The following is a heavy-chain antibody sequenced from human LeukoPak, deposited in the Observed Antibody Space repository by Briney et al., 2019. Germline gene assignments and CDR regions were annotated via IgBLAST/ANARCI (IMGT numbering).Heavy chain of an antibody. D-gene: IGHD2-21*02. Sequence: GESLKISCKGSGYSFTSYWIGWVRQMPGKGLEWMGIIYPGDSDTRYSPSFQGQVTISADKSIGTAYLQWSSLKASDTAMYYCARPRDVVVTAIPYFDYWGQGTLVTVSS. J-gene: IGHJ4*02. CDR2: IYPGDSDT. CDR1: GYSFTSYW. CDR3: ARPRDVVVTAIPYFDY. V-gene: IGHV5-51*01.